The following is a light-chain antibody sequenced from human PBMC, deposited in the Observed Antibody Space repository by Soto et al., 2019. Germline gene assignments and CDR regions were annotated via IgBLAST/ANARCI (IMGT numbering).Light chain of an antibody. V-gene: IGKV3-20*01. Sequence: PGTMSLSPGQSATLSCSASQSVSSSYLAWYQQKPGQAPRLLIYDASSRATGITDRFSGSGSGTDFTLTISRLEPEDLAVYYCRQYGSSPWTVGQGTEVDIK. CDR2: DAS. CDR1: QSVSSSY. CDR3: RQYGSSPWT. J-gene: IGKJ1*01.